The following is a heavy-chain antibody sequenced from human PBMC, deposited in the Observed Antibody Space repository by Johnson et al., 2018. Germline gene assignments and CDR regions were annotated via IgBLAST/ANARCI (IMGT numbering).Heavy chain of an antibody. CDR1: GGSISSSSYY. V-gene: IGHV4-39*07. J-gene: IGHJ3*02. CDR3: AREGLHYFDSSGYFSYDGFDI. Sequence: QVQLQESGPGLVKPSETLSLTCSVSGGSISSSSYYWGWIRQPPGKGLEWIGSICYSGSTYYNPSLKSRVTISVDMSKNQFSLKLSSVTAADTAVYYCAREGLHYFDSSGYFSYDGFDIWGQGTMVTVSS. CDR2: ICYSGST. D-gene: IGHD3-22*01.